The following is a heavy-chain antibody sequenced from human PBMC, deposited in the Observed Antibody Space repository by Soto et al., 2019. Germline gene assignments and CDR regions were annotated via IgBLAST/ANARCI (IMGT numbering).Heavy chain of an antibody. Sequence: SETLSLTCTVSGGSISSSSYYWGWIRQPPGKGLEWIGSIYYSGSTYYNPSLKSRVTISVDTSKNQFSLKLSSVTAADTAVYYCARHQGYSSSSRNPPLYYFDYWGQGTLVTVSS. J-gene: IGHJ4*02. CDR3: ARHQGYSSSSRNPPLYYFDY. CDR2: IYYSGST. V-gene: IGHV4-39*01. D-gene: IGHD6-6*01. CDR1: GGSISSSSYY.